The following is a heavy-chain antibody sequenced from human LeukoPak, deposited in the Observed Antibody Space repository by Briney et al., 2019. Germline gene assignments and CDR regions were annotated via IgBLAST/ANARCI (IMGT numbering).Heavy chain of an antibody. D-gene: IGHD6-19*01. CDR2: IYYSGST. V-gene: IGHV4-39*07. J-gene: IGHJ4*02. Sequence: PSETLSLACTVSGGSISSSSYYWGWIRQPPGKGLEWIGTIYYSGSTYYNPSLKSRITISVDTSKNQFSLKLNSVTAADTAVYYCARVKNLGIAVAEYYFDYWGQGTLVTVSS. CDR3: ARVKNLGIAVAEYYFDY. CDR1: GGSISSSSYY.